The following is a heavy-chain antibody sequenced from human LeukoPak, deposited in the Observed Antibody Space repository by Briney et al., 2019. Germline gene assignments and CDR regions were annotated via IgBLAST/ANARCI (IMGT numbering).Heavy chain of an antibody. Sequence: SVKVSCKASGGTFSSYAISWVRQAPGQGPEWMGGIIPIFGTANYAQKFQGRVTITTDESTSTAYMELSSLRSEDTAVYYCAREENDILTGYYHAWGQGTLVTVSS. CDR1: GGTFSSYA. D-gene: IGHD3-9*01. V-gene: IGHV1-69*05. J-gene: IGHJ4*02. CDR2: IIPIFGTA. CDR3: AREENDILTGYYHA.